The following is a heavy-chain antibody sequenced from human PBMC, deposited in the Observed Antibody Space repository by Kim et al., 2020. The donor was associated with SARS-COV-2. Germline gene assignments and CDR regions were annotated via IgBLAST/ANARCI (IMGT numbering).Heavy chain of an antibody. CDR3: ARTREYYDSSGYYFYYYYYYGLDV. D-gene: IGHD3-22*01. CDR1: EFTFSSYN. J-gene: IGHJ6*02. CDR2: ISSTGSYI. V-gene: IGHV3-21*01. Sequence: GGSLRLSCAASEFTFSSYNMNWVRQAPGEGLEWVSSISSTGSYIYYADSVKGRFTISRDNAKNSLYLQMNSLRAEDTAVYYCARTREYYDSSGYYFYYYYYYGLDVWGQGTTVTVSS.